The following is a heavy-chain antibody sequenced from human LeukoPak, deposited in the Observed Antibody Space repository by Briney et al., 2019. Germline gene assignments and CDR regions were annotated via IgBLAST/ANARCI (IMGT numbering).Heavy chain of an antibody. CDR1: GITFSSAI. CDR2: ISGSSGST. Sequence: GSSLRLSCAASGITFSSAIMSWVRAAPGKGLEVVSAISGSSGSTYYADSVEGRFTISRDNSKNTLHLQMNSLRAEDTAVYYCATHYMTTVTTSFFYWGQGTLVTVSS. J-gene: IGHJ4*02. D-gene: IGHD4-17*01. CDR3: ATHYMTTVTTSFFY. V-gene: IGHV3-23*01.